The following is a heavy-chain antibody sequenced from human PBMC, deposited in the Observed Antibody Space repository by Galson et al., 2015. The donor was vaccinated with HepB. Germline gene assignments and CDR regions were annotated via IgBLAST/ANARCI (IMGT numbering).Heavy chain of an antibody. Sequence: SVKVSCKASGGTFSSYAISWVRQAPGQGLEWMGGIIPIFGTANYAQKFQGRVTITADKSTSTAYMELSSLRSEDTAVYYCARTRDGSSWYYGMDVWGQGTTVTVSS. CDR1: GGTFSSYA. CDR2: IIPIFGTA. J-gene: IGHJ6*02. CDR3: ARTRDGSSWYYGMDV. D-gene: IGHD6-13*01. V-gene: IGHV1-69*06.